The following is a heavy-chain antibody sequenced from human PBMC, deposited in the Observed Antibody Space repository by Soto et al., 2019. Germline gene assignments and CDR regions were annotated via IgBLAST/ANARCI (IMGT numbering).Heavy chain of an antibody. J-gene: IGHJ4*02. D-gene: IGHD2-2*01. CDR3: SSPYCSGTKCYASDY. Sequence: PGGSLRLSCAASGFTFSASAMDWVRQASGKGLEWVGRVSSKANSFATTYAASVKGRFTISRDDSKNTAYLQMNSLKIEDTAVYYCSSPYCSGTKCYASDYWGQGTLVTVSS. CDR1: GFTFSASA. CDR2: VSSKANSFAT. V-gene: IGHV3-73*01.